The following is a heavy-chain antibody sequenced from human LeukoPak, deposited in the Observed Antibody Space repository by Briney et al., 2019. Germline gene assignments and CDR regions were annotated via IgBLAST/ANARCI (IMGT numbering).Heavy chain of an antibody. J-gene: IGHJ4*02. Sequence: SETLSLTCTVSGGSISSYYWSWIRQPPGKGLEWIGYIYYSGSTNYNPSLKSRVTISVDTSKNQFSLKLTSVGAADTAVYYCARASWEPRHFDYWGQGTLVTVSS. CDR1: GGSISSYY. D-gene: IGHD1-26*01. V-gene: IGHV4-59*12. CDR2: IYYSGST. CDR3: ARASWEPRHFDY.